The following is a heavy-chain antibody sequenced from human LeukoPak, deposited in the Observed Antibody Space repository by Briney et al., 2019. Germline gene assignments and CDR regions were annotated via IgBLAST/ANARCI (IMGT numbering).Heavy chain of an antibody. CDR1: GVSVSSGSYF. Sequence: SETLSLTCTVSGVSVSSGSYFWSWIRQPAGEGPQWIGYIYHDGSTNYSPSLRSRVSISVDTSKNQFSLKLSSVTTADTAVYFCATFFDFWFGPWGQGTQVTVSS. CDR3: ATFFDFWFGP. D-gene: IGHD5/OR15-5a*01. J-gene: IGHJ5*02. V-gene: IGHV4-61*01. CDR2: IYHDGST.